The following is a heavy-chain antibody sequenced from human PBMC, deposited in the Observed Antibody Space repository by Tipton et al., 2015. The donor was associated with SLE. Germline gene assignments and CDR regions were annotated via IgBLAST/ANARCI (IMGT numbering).Heavy chain of an antibody. Sequence: GSLRLSCTGSGFIFSDYEMNWVRQAPGKGLEWVSYISSSGSSIYYADSVRGRFTISRDNAKNSLSLQMNSLRAEDTAVYYCARGDRSTWTFDYWGQGTLVTVSS. CDR3: ARGDRSTWTFDY. CDR1: GFIFSDYE. V-gene: IGHV3-48*03. CDR2: ISSSGSSI. D-gene: IGHD6-13*01. J-gene: IGHJ4*02.